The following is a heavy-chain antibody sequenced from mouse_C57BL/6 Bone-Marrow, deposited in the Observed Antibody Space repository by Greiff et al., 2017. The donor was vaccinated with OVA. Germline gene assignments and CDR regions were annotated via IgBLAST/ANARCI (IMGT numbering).Heavy chain of an antibody. CDR3: ARGGY. CDR1: GFTFSSYA. V-gene: IGHV5-4*03. Sequence: EVKLMESGGGLVKPGGSLKLSCPASGFTFSSYAMSWVRQTPEKRLEWVATISDGGGYTYYPDNVKGRFTISRDNAKNNLYLQMSHLKSEDTAMYDCARGGYWGQGTTLTVSS. CDR2: ISDGGGYT. J-gene: IGHJ2*01.